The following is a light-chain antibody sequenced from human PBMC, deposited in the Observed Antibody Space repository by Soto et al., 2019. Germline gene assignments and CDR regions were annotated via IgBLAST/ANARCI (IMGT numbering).Light chain of an antibody. Sequence: DIQMTQSTSSLSASVGDRVTITCRASQNIDIFLNWYHQKPGRAPNLLIYGASTLQNGVPSRFSGSGSGTYFSLTISSLQPEDFGTYYFQQSYSAPPLTFGAGTKVDIK. CDR1: QNIDIF. CDR3: QQSYSAPPLT. V-gene: IGKV1-39*01. CDR2: GAS. J-gene: IGKJ4*01.